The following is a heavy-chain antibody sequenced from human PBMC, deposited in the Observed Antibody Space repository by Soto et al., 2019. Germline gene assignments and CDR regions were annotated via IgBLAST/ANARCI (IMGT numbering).Heavy chain of an antibody. CDR1: GYTFTNSD. D-gene: IGHD2-15*01. CDR3: ARRPHCSGGICYYGLDN. Sequence: ASVKVSCKASGYTFTNSDINWVRQAPGQGLEWMGWMNPDSGHAAYAQKFQGRVTLTTSTSTSTVYMEMRSLGSEDTAVYYCARRPHCSGGICYYGLDNWGQGTLVTVS. V-gene: IGHV1-8*01. CDR2: MNPDSGHA. J-gene: IGHJ4*02.